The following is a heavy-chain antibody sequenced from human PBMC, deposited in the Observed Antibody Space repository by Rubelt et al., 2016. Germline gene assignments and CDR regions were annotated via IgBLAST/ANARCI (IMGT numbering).Heavy chain of an antibody. CDR2: IKQDGSEK. V-gene: IGHV3-7*05. J-gene: IGHJ6*02. CDR3: ARVFIGYDHCYYHGMDV. Sequence: EVQLVESGGDLVQPGESLRLSCAASGLTFSSYWMSWVRQAPGKGLEWVANIKQDGSEKYYVDSVKGRFTISRDNAKKSLYLQMDSLRAEDTAVDDGARVFIGYDHCYYHGMDVWGQGTTVTVSS. CDR1: GLTFSSYW. D-gene: IGHD2-21*02.